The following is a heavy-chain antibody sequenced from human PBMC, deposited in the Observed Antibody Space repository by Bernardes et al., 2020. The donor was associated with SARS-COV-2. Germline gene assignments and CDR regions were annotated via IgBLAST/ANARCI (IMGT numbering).Heavy chain of an antibody. D-gene: IGHD6-13*01. CDR2: IYSGGST. V-gene: IGHV3-66*01. CDR1: GFTVSSNY. CDR3: AREPKQLVGDWFDP. Sequence: GSLRLSCAASGFTVSSNYMSWVRQAPGKGLEWVSVIYSGGSTYYADSVKGRFTISRDNSKNTLYLQMNSLRAEDTAVYYCAREPKQLVGDWFDPWGQGTLVTVSS. J-gene: IGHJ5*02.